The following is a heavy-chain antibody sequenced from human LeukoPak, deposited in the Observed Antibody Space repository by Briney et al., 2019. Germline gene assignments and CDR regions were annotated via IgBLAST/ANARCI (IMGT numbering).Heavy chain of an antibody. CDR1: GDSVSSNSVA. D-gene: IGHD2-8*01. CDR2: TYYRSKWYN. Sequence: SQTLSLTCAISGDSVSSNSVAWNWIRQSPSRGLEWLGRTYYRSKWYNDYAVSVKSRITINPDTSKNQFSLQLNSVTPEDTAVYYCALGGVLERGFDPWGQGTLVTVSS. V-gene: IGHV6-1*01. CDR3: ALGGVLERGFDP. J-gene: IGHJ5*02.